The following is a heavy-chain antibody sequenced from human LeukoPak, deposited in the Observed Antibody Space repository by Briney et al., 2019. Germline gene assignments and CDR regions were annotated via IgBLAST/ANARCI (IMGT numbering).Heavy chain of an antibody. CDR3: VRDSRYGSGWFEDGLDF. CDR2: INDRGST. Sequence: PSETLSLTCTVSGDSVRSYYWNWIRQPPGQGLEWLGHINDRGSTNYNPSLQGRVTISIDTSKNQFSLKVNSVTAADTAVYYCVRDSRYGSGWFEDGLDFWGQGTTVTVSS. J-gene: IGHJ6*02. V-gene: IGHV4-59*02. CDR1: GDSVRSYY. D-gene: IGHD6-13*01.